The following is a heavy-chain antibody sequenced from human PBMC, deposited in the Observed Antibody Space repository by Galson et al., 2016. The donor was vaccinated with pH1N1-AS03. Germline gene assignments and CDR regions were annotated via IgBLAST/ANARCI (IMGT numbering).Heavy chain of an antibody. CDR1: GFTFSSYA. J-gene: IGHJ6*02. CDR3: AKLSLGYCAY. Sequence: SLRLSCAASGFTFSSYAMSWVRQAPGKGLEWVSAIAGGGVTTYYADSVKGRFTISRDNSKNTLYLRINSLRAEDTAIYYCAKLSLGYCAYWGQGTTVTVSS. D-gene: IGHD2-15*01. CDR2: IAGGGVTT. V-gene: IGHV3-23*01.